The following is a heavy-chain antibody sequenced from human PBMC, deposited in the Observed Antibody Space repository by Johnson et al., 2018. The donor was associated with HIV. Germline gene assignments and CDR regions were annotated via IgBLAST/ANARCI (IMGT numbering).Heavy chain of an antibody. D-gene: IGHD5-12*01. V-gene: IGHV3-30*02. J-gene: IGHJ3*02. CDR3: ANAYSGRKGDAFDI. CDR2: IRCDGSTK. CDR1: GFTFSSYD. Sequence: VQLVESGGGVVQPGGSLRLSCAASGFTFSSYDMHWVRQAPGKGLEWVAVIRCDGSTKYYADFVKGRFTISRDNSKNSLNLQKNSLRVEDTAVYCCANAYSGRKGDAFDIWGQGTMVTVSS.